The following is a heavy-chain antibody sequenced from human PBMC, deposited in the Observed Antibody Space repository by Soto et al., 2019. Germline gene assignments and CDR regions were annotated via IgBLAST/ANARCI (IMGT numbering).Heavy chain of an antibody. CDR2: ISAYNGNT. CDR1: GYTFTSYG. Sequence: QVQLVQSGAEVKKPGASVKVSCKASGYTFTSYGISWVRQAPGQGLEWMGWISAYNGNTNYAQKLQGRVTMTTDTSTSTAYMELRSLRSDDTAVYYCSRQRGNYYGSGSLSVGDYWGQGTLVTVSS. V-gene: IGHV1-18*01. CDR3: SRQRGNYYGSGSLSVGDY. D-gene: IGHD3-10*01. J-gene: IGHJ4*02.